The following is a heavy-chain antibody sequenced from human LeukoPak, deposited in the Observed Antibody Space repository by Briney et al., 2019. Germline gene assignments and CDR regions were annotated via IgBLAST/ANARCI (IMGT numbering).Heavy chain of an antibody. CDR1: GLRFGSFW. CDR2: INQDGSEK. J-gene: IGHJ4*02. Sequence: PGGSLRLSCAVSGLRFGSFWMSWVRQAPGKGLEWVANINQDGSEKYFVDSVRGRFTISRDNSKNSLHLQMNTLRAEDTAVYYCARERDGRFFGYWGQGTLVTVSS. D-gene: IGHD5-24*01. V-gene: IGHV3-7*01. CDR3: ARERDGRFFGY.